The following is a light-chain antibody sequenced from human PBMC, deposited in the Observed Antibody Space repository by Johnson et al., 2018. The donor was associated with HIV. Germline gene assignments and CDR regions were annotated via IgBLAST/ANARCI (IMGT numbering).Light chain of an antibody. CDR3: GTWDRSLSAHSY. Sequence: QSVLTQPPSVSAAPGQKVTISCSGNNSNFGNYYLSWYQHLPGTAPKLLIYDTDERPSGIPDRFSGSKSGTSATLGITGLQTGDEADYYCGTWDRSLSAHSYFGPGTNVTVL. J-gene: IGLJ1*01. CDR2: DTD. CDR1: NSNFGNYY. V-gene: IGLV1-51*01.